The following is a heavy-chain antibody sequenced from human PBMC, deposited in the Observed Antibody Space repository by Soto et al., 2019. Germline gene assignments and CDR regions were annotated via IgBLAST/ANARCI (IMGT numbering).Heavy chain of an antibody. CDR2: ISGSGGST. CDR1: GFNFNDHW. CDR3: AKDGQGYYPNWFDP. V-gene: IGHV3-23*01. J-gene: IGHJ5*02. D-gene: IGHD3-3*01. Sequence: GGSLRLSCAASGFNFNDHWMTWVRQAPGKGLEWVSAISGSGGSTYYADSVKGRFTISRDNSKNTLYLQMNSLRAEDTAVYYCAKDGQGYYPNWFDPWGQGTLVTVSS.